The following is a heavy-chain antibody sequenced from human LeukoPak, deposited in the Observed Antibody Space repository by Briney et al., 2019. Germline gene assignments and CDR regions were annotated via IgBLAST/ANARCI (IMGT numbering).Heavy chain of an antibody. Sequence: GASVKVSCKASGYTFTSYGISWVRQAPGQGLEWMGWISAYNGNTNYAQKLQGRVTMTTDISTSTAYMELRSLRSDDTAVYYCASNFGYTGYYYYYMDVWGKGTTVTVSS. CDR3: ASNFGYTGYYYYYMDV. D-gene: IGHD6-13*01. CDR2: ISAYNGNT. J-gene: IGHJ6*03. V-gene: IGHV1-18*01. CDR1: GYTFTSYG.